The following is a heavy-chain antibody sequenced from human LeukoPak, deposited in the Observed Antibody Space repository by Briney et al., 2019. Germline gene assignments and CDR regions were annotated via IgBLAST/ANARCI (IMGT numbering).Heavy chain of an antibody. CDR3: ATGEGATRYFDY. CDR1: GYTLTELS. D-gene: IGHD1-26*01. CDR2: FDPEDGET. V-gene: IGHV1-24*01. J-gene: IGHJ4*02. Sequence: GASVKVSCKVSGYTLTELSMHWVRQAPGKGLEWMGGFDPEDGETIYAQKFQGRVTMTEDTSTDTAYMELSSLRSEDTAVYYCATGEGATRYFDYWGQGTLVTVSS.